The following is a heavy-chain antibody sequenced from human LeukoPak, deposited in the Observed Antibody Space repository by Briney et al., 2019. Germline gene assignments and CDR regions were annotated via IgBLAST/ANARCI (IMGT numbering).Heavy chain of an antibody. CDR3: ARSNSYAFDY. CDR1: GFTFSNSG. D-gene: IGHD3-16*01. Sequence: GGSLRLSCAASGFTFSNSGMHCVRQAPGTGLEWVAFIRFDGSVKYYTDSVKGRFTISRDNSKNTLYLQMNSLRTEDTAVYYCARSNSYAFDYWGQGTLVTVSS. CDR2: IRFDGSVK. J-gene: IGHJ4*02. V-gene: IGHV3-30*02.